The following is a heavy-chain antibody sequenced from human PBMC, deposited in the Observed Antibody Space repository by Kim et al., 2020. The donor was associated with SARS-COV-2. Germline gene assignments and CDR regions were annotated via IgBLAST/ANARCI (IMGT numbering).Heavy chain of an antibody. CDR1: GGSISSSNW. CDR2: IYHSGST. V-gene: IGHV4-4*02. J-gene: IGHJ6*02. Sequence: SETLSLTCAVSGGSISSSNWWSWVRQPPGKGLEWIGEIYHSGSTNYNPSLKSRVTISVDKSKNQFSLKLSSVTAADTAVYYCARDPHIVVVPAAMGGYYYYGVDVWGQGTTVTVSS. D-gene: IGHD2-2*01. CDR3: ARDPHIVVVPAAMGGYYYYGVDV.